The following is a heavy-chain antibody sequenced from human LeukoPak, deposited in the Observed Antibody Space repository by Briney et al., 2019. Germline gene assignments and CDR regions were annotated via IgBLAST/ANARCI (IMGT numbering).Heavy chain of an antibody. Sequence: GGSLRLSCAASGFTVSSNYMSWVRQAPGKGLEWVANIKRDGSEKYYVDSVRGRFIISRDNAKNSLYLQMNGLRVEDTAVYYCARDQYELRSYYYGMDAWGKGTTVSVSS. V-gene: IGHV3-7*03. CDR3: ARDQYELRSYYYGMDA. J-gene: IGHJ6*04. D-gene: IGHD2-2*01. CDR2: IKRDGSEK. CDR1: GFTVSSNY.